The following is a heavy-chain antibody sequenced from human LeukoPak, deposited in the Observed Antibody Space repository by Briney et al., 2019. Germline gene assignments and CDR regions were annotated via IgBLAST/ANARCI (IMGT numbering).Heavy chain of an antibody. D-gene: IGHD3-10*01. Sequence: GASVKLSCKASGYTFTGYYIHWVRQATGQRLEWMGRMNPNSGNTVHAQKFHCRVTMTSNTSIRTTYMELTSPLSPDTPVYFCATSLYGWGSYCEHDWGQGKLVTVSS. V-gene: IGHV1-8*02. J-gene: IGHJ4*02. CDR3: ATSLYGWGSYCEHD. CDR2: MNPNSGNT. CDR1: GYTFTGYY.